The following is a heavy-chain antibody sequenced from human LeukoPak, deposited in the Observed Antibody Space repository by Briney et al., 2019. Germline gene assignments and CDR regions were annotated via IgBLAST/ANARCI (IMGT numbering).Heavy chain of an antibody. CDR2: SRDKPNSYST. J-gene: IGHJ4*02. V-gene: IGHV3-72*01. Sequence: PGGSLRLSCEASGFTFSDHYIDWVRQAPGKGLEWVGRSRDKPNSYSTEYAASVKGRFTIIRDDSKNSLYLQMNNLRTEDTAVYYCARGVSYSSAWAFDYWGQGTLVTVSS. CDR1: GFTFSDHY. D-gene: IGHD6-19*01. CDR3: ARGVSYSSAWAFDY.